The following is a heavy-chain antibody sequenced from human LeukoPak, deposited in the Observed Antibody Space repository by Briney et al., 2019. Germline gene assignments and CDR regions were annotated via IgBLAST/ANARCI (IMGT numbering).Heavy chain of an antibody. CDR3: AKAGLETYYFDY. J-gene: IGHJ4*02. Sequence: GRSLRLSCAASGFTFSSYGMHWVRQAPGKGLEWLAVISYDGSNKYYADSVKGRFTISRDNSKNTLYLQMNSLRAEDTAVYYCAKAGLETYYFDYWGQGTLVTVSS. CDR2: ISYDGSNK. V-gene: IGHV3-30*18. D-gene: IGHD1-14*01. CDR1: GFTFSSYG.